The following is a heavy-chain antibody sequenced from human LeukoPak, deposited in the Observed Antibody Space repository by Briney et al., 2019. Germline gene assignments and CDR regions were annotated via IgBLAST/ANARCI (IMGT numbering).Heavy chain of an antibody. CDR2: INSDGSIT. V-gene: IGHV3-74*01. CDR3: ARDAVDTANAV. CDR1: GFTFTTYW. J-gene: IGHJ6*02. Sequence: QAGGSLRLSCAASGFTFTTYWMHWVRQAPGKGLVWVSHINSDGSITSYADSVKGRFTISRDNAKNTLYLQMNSLRAEDTAVYYCARDAVDTANAVWGQGTTVTVPS. D-gene: IGHD5-18*01.